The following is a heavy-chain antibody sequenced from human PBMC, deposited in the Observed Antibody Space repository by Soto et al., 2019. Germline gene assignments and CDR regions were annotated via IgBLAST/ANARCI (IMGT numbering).Heavy chain of an antibody. D-gene: IGHD6-13*01. CDR2: IKEDGTEA. Sequence: GSLRLSCAASRFTFSNYFMTWVRQSPGKVLEWVANIKEDGTEANYVDSVKGRFTISRDNAMKSLFLQMDGLRAEDTAVYYCARGGRGAYSSSWFDCWGQGTLVTVSS. CDR1: RFTFSNYF. J-gene: IGHJ4*02. CDR3: ARGGRGAYSSSWFDC. V-gene: IGHV3-7*03.